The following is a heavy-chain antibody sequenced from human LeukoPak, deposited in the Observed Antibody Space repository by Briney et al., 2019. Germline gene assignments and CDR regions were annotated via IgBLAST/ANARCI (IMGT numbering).Heavy chain of an antibody. CDR3: AKKSGSGPCPLDY. J-gene: IGHJ4*02. CDR2: INDNGDTT. V-gene: IGHV3-23*01. Sequence: GGSLTLSCAASGFTFSTYSMSWVRQTPEKGLEWVSVINDNGDTTFYADSVRGRFTISRDNSKNTLYLQMNTLRADDTAIYYCAKKSGSGPCPLDYWGQGTLVTVSS. D-gene: IGHD3-10*01. CDR1: GFTFSTYS.